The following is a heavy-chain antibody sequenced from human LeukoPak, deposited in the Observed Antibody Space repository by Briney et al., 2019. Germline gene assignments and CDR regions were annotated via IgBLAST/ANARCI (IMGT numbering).Heavy chain of an antibody. CDR1: GFTFSSYE. D-gene: IGHD2-2*01. Sequence: GGSLRLSCAASGFTFSSYEMNWVRQAPGKGLESVSYISSSGSTIYYADSVKGRFTISRDNAKNSLYLQMNRLRAEDTAVYYCAREYCSSTSCYPMDYWGQGTLVTVSS. J-gene: IGHJ4*02. CDR3: AREYCSSTSCYPMDY. CDR2: ISSSGSTI. V-gene: IGHV3-48*03.